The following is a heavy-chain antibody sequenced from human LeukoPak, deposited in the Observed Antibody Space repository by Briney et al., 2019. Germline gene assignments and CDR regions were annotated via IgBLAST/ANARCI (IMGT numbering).Heavy chain of an antibody. J-gene: IGHJ6*03. CDR2: IWHDGSNK. V-gene: IGHV3-33*06. D-gene: IGHD5-24*01. Sequence: GSLRLSCVSSGFTFSNYGMHWVRQAPGKGLEWVVLIWHDGSNKYYADSVRGRVTISRDNSKNTLYLQMNSLTAEDTAVYFCAKDGDAYIEYYYYYMDVWGKGTTVTDSS. CDR1: GFTFSNYG. CDR3: AKDGDAYIEYYYYYMDV.